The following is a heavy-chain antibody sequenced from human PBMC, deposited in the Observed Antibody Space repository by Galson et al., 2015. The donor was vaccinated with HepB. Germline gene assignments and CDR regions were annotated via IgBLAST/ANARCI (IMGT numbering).Heavy chain of an antibody. CDR2: ISSSSSYI. D-gene: IGHD3-16*01. V-gene: IGHV3-21*01. Sequence: SLRLSCAASGFTFSSYSMNWVRQAPGKGLEWVSSISSSSSYIYYADSVKGRLTISRDNAKNSLYLQMNSLRAEDTAVYYCARVWARYMDVWGKGTTVTVSS. CDR3: ARVWARYMDV. J-gene: IGHJ6*03. CDR1: GFTFSSYS.